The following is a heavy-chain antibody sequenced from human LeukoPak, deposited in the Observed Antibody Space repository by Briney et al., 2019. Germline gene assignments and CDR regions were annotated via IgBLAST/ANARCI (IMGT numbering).Heavy chain of an antibody. Sequence: PGGSLRLSCAASGFTFSSYSMNWVRLAPGKGLEWVSHISSSSSVIYYADSLKGRFTVSRDNAKNSVYLQMNSLRAEDTAVYYCARERGYCSSTSCDHAFDIWGQGTLVTVSS. V-gene: IGHV3-48*01. CDR3: ARERGYCSSTSCDHAFDI. J-gene: IGHJ4*01. CDR2: ISSSSSVI. D-gene: IGHD2-2*01. CDR1: GFTFSSYS.